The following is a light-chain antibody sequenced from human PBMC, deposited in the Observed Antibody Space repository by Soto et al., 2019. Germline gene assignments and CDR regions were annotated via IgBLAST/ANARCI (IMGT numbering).Light chain of an antibody. Sequence: QLVLTQSPSASASLGASVKLTCTLSSGHSSYAIAWHQQQPEKGPRYLMKLNSDGSHSKGDGIPERFSGSSSGAERYLTISTLQSEDEADYYCQTWGTGPWVFGRGTKLIVL. CDR3: QTWGTGPWV. CDR1: SGHSSYA. CDR2: LNSDGSH. J-gene: IGLJ3*02. V-gene: IGLV4-69*01.